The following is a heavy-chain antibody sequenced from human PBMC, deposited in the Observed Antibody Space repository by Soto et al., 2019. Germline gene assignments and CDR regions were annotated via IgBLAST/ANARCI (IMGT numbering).Heavy chain of an antibody. CDR1: GGSISSYY. Sequence: QVQLQESGPGLVKPSETLSLTCTVSGGSISSYYWSWIRQPPGKGLEWIGYIYYSGSTNYNPSLKSRVTISVDTSKNQFSLKLSSVTAADTAVYYCARERTIDSHLPTYNWFDPWGQGTLVTVSS. J-gene: IGHJ5*02. V-gene: IGHV4-59*01. CDR3: ARERTIDSHLPTYNWFDP. D-gene: IGHD1-1*01. CDR2: IYYSGST.